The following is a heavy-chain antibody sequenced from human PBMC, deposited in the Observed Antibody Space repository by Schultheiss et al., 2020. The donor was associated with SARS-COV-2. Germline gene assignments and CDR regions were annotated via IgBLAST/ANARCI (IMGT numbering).Heavy chain of an antibody. CDR3: AANVGRGSYFDY. D-gene: IGHD1-26*01. CDR2: IYHGGNS. Sequence: SETLSLTCTVSGGSISSGDYYWSWIRQPPGKGLEWIGEIYHGGNSNYNPSLKSRVTISLDKSKNQFSLQLNSLTAADTAVYFCAANVGRGSYFDYWGQGTLVTVSS. V-gene: IGHV4-61*05. J-gene: IGHJ4*02. CDR1: GGSISSGDYY.